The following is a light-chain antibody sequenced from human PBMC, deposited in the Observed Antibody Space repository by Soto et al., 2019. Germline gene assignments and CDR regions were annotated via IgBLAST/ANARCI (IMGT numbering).Light chain of an antibody. J-gene: IGLJ2*01. Sequence: QSALTQPASVSGSPGQSITTSCTGTSSDVGGYNYVSWYQHHPGKAPKLMIYEVSNRPSGVSNRFSGSKSDNTASLTISGLQAEDEGDYYCSSYTRRTTLVFGGGTKLTVL. CDR3: SSYTRRTTLV. V-gene: IGLV2-14*01. CDR2: EVS. CDR1: SSDVGGYNY.